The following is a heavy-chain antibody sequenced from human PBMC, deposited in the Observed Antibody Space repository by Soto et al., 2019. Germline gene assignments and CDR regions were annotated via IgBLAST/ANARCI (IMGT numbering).Heavy chain of an antibody. J-gene: IGHJ4*02. D-gene: IGHD3-3*01. CDR3: ARDRKTYYDFWSGYLTGY. Sequence: QVQLVESGGGVVQPGKSLRLSCAASGFTFSDYTINWVRQAPGKGLEWVALISSAGSNKYYADSVKGRFTISRDTSRNTLYLQMNSLRAEDTAVYYCARDRKTYYDFWSGYLTGYWGQGTLVTVSS. CDR2: ISSAGSNK. CDR1: GFTFSDYT. V-gene: IGHV3-30-3*01.